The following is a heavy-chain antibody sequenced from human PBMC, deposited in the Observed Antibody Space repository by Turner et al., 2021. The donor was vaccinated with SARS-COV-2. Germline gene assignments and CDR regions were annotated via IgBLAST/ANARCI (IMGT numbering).Heavy chain of an antibody. V-gene: IGHV3-23*01. CDR3: AKGDFADSNGYAPLFDN. D-gene: IGHD3-22*01. J-gene: IGHJ4*02. CDR2: SSGISITT. CDR1: GITCSNYA. Sequence: EVQILESGGGLVQPGGSLRLSCSASGITCSNYAMTWVRQTPGNGLELVSGSSGISITTYDADAAKGRFTITRDNAKNTLYLQMNSRRVEYTAVDYCAKGDFADSNGYAPLFDNWGQGTLVTVSS.